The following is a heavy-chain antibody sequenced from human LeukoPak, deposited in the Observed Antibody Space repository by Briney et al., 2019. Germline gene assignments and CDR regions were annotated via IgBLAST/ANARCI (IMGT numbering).Heavy chain of an antibody. CDR3: ARSYYYDSSGYFLPPYFDY. CDR1: GFTFSSYA. D-gene: IGHD3-22*01. V-gene: IGHV3-23*01. CDR2: ISGSGAGI. Sequence: GGSLRLSCAASGFTFSSYAMSWVRQAPGKGLEWVSAISGSGAGIYYADSVKGRFTISRDNSKNTLYLQMNSLRAEDTAVYYCARSYYYDSSGYFLPPYFDYWGQGTLVTVSS. J-gene: IGHJ4*02.